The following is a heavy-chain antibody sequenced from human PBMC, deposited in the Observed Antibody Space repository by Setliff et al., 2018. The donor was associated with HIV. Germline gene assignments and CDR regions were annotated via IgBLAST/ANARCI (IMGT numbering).Heavy chain of an antibody. CDR2: IYYSGST. Sequence: PSETLSLTCSVSGGSISRYYWSWIRQPPGKGLEWIGYIYYSGSTNYNPSLKSRVTISLDTSKNQFSLKLSSVTAADTAVYYCARSISSGWYYGYFDYWGQGTLVTVSS. D-gene: IGHD6-19*01. J-gene: IGHJ4*02. CDR3: ARSISSGWYYGYFDY. CDR1: GGSISRYY. V-gene: IGHV4-59*01.